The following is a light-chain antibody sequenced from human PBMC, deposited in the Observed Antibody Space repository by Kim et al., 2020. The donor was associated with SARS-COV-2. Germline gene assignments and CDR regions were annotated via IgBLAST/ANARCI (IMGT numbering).Light chain of an antibody. V-gene: IGKV1-9*01. J-gene: IGKJ4*01. Sequence: VEDVATTSCTTRQVISNYIAWYQQKPEKAPKLLNDASSTVRSVVPSRFSGSGSGAAFTLTISVLQPEDSAAYSCQQCSSHPPSFGGGTKVDIK. CDR2: ASS. CDR1: QVISNY. CDR3: QQCSSHPPS.